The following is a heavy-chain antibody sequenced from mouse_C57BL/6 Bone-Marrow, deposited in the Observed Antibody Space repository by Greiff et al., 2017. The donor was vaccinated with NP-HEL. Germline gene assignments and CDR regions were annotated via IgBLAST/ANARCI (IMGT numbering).Heavy chain of an antibody. D-gene: IGHD1-1*01. J-gene: IGHJ3*01. CDR2: IYPGDGDT. Sequence: VQLQQSGPELVKPGASVKISCKASGYAFRSSWMNWVKQRPGKGLEWIGRIYPGDGDTNYNGKFKGKATLTADKSSSTAYMQLSSLTSEDSAVYFCARTYYGSSYGFAYWGQGTLVTVSA. CDR1: GYAFRSSW. CDR3: ARTYYGSSYGFAY. V-gene: IGHV1-82*01.